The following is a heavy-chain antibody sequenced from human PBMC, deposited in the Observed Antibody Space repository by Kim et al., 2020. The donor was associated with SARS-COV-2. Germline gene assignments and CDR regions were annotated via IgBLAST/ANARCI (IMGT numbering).Heavy chain of an antibody. V-gene: IGHV3-21*01. J-gene: IGHJ6*02. CDR2: ISSSSSYI. D-gene: IGHD3-22*01. CDR1: GFTFSSYS. CDR3: AREPINYYDGPTSPVYGMDV. Sequence: GGSLRLSCAASGFTFSSYSMNWVRQAPGKGLEWVSSISSSSSYIYYADSVKGRFTISRDNAKNSLYLQMNSLRAEDTAVYYCAREPINYYDGPTSPVYGMDVWGQGTTVTVSS.